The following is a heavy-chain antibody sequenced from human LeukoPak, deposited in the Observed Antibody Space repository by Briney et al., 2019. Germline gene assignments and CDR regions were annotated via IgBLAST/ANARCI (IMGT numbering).Heavy chain of an antibody. D-gene: IGHD3-10*02. Sequence: ASVKVSCKASGYTFTSYAVHWVRRAPGQSLEWMGYINDGDGNTKYSQEFQGRVTITRDTSASIVYMELSSLRSEDTAVYYCAELGITMIGGVWGKGTTVTISS. CDR3: AELGITMIGGV. J-gene: IGHJ6*04. CDR1: GYTFTSYA. V-gene: IGHV1-3*03. CDR2: INDGDGNT.